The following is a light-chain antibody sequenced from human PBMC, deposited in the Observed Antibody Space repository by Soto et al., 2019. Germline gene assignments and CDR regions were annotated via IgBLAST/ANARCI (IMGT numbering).Light chain of an antibody. J-gene: IGKJ1*01. CDR2: DAS. Sequence: DIDVTRCPSSLPASVGDRGTITCRVSQGISKYLAWFQQKPGKAPKLLIYDASSLESGVPQRFSGSGSGTEFTLTISSLQTDDFSTYYCQQYHSYWTFGQGTKVDIK. CDR1: QGISKY. CDR3: QQYHSYWT. V-gene: IGKV1-16*01.